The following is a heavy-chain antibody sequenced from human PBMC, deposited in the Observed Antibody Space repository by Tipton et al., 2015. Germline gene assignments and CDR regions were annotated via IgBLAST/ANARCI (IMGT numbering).Heavy chain of an antibody. CDR1: ADSISNYY. CDR3: AREGYNYGYNY. CDR2: IYYTGNT. V-gene: IGHV4-59*01. Sequence: TLSLTCTFSADSISNYYWSWIRQPPGKGLEWIGFIYYTGNTNYNPSLKSRVTISVDTSKNQFSLKLSSVTAADTAVYYCAREGYNYGYNYWGQGTLVSVSS. J-gene: IGHJ4*02. D-gene: IGHD5-18*01.